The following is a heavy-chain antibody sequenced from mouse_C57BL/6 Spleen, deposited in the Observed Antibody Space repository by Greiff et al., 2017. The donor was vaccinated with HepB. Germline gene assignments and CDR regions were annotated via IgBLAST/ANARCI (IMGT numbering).Heavy chain of an antibody. J-gene: IGHJ2*01. CDR3: TIITTEG. D-gene: IGHD1-1*01. V-gene: IGHV14-1*01. Sequence: QGPEQGLEWIGRIDPEDGDTEYAPKFQGKATMTADTSSNTAYLQLSSLTSEDTAVYYCTIITTEGWGQGTTLTVSS. CDR2: IDPEDGDT.